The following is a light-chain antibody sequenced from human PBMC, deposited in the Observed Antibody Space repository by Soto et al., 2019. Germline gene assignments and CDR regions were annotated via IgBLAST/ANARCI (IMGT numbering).Light chain of an antibody. J-gene: IGLJ1*01. CDR1: TSNIGTFY. CDR3: AAWDDNLNAYV. CDR2: LGD. Sequence: QSVLTQPPSASSTPGQTVTISCSGSTSNIGTFYVYWYQHLPGTAPKLLIYLGDQRASGVSDRFSGSKSGTSASLAINGLRSDDEADYYCAAWDDNLNAYVFGSGNKVTVL. V-gene: IGLV1-47*02.